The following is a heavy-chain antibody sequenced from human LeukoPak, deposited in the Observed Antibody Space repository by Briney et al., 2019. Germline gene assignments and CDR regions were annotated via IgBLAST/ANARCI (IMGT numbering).Heavy chain of an antibody. D-gene: IGHD6-19*01. J-gene: IGHJ4*02. V-gene: IGHV4-39*07. CDR1: GGSISSSSYY. CDR2: IYYSGST. Sequence: SETLSLTCTVSGGSISSSSYYWGWIRQPPGKGLEWIGSIYYSGSTYYNPSLKSRVTISVDTSKNQFSLKLSSVTAADTAVYYCARDPLYSSGWYGSYFDYWGQGTLVTVSS. CDR3: ARDPLYSSGWYGSYFDY.